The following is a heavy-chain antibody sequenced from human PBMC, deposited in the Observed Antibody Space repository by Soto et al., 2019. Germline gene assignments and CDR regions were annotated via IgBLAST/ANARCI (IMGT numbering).Heavy chain of an antibody. V-gene: IGHV1-2*04. CDR1: GYTFTGYY. J-gene: IGHJ1*01. D-gene: IGHD3-10*01. CDR2: INPNSGGT. CDR3: ARDYYGSGSYFGARYFQH. Sequence: QVQLVQSGAEVKKPGASVKVSCKASGYTFTGYYMHWVRQAPGQGLEWMGWINPNSGGTNYAQKFQGWVTMTRDTSISTAYMELGRLRSDDTAVYYCARDYYGSGSYFGARYFQHWGQGTLVTVSS.